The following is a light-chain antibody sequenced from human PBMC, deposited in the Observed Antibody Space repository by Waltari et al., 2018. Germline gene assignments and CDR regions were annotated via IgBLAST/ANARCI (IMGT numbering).Light chain of an antibody. CDR3: QQYNNWPRT. J-gene: IGKJ1*01. V-gene: IGKV3-15*01. CDR1: RNVNSN. CDR2: GAS. Sequence: EIVMTQSPATLSVSPGERATLSCRSSRNVNSNLAWYQQKPGQAPSLLIYGASNRATGFPARFSGSGSGTDFTLTINSLQSEDFAVYYCQQYNNWPRTFGQGTKVEI.